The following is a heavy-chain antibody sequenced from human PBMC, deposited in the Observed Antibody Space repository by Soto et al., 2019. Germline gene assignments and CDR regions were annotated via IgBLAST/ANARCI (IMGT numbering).Heavy chain of an antibody. J-gene: IGHJ6*02. CDR3: ARDTSMKDYGMDV. CDR2: IYYSGST. CDR1: GGSIISGDYY. V-gene: IGHV4-61*08. D-gene: IGHD5-18*01. Sequence: SETLSLTCTVSGGSIISGDYYWSWIRQHPGKGLEWIGYIYYSGSTNYNPSLKSRVTMSVDTSKRQFSLKLSSVTAADTAVYYCARDTSMKDYGMDVWGQGTTVTVS.